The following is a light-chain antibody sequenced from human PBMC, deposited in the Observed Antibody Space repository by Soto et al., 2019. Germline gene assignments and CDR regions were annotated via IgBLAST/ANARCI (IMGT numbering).Light chain of an antibody. V-gene: IGLV2-11*01. J-gene: IGLJ1*01. CDR2: DVS. Sequence: QSVLTQPRSVSGSPGQSVTISCTGTSSDVGGYNYVSWYQQRPGIVPKLIIYDVSKRPSGVPDRFSGSKSGNTASLTISGLQAEDEADYYCCSHAGSYNLYGFGTGTKVTVL. CDR3: CSHAGSYNLYG. CDR1: SSDVGGYNY.